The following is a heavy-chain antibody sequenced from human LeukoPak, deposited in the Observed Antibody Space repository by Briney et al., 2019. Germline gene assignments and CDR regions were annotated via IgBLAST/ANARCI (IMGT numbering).Heavy chain of an antibody. V-gene: IGHV4-39*07. J-gene: IGHJ5*02. CDR3: ARAVLYHYDSSGYYCNWFDP. CDR2: IYYSGST. Sequence: SETLSLTCTVSGASITTDAYYWGWIRQPPGKGLAWIGSIYYSGSTYYNPSLKSRVTISVDTSKNQFSLKLSSVTAADTAVYYCARAVLYHYDSSGYYCNWFDPWGQGTLVTVSS. D-gene: IGHD3-22*01. CDR1: GASITTDAYY.